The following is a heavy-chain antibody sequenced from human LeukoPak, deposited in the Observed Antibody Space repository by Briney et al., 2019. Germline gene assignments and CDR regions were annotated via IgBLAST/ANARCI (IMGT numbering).Heavy chain of an antibody. CDR1: GYTFTSYY. V-gene: IGHV1-46*01. D-gene: IGHD5-18*01. CDR2: INPSGGST. Sequence: ASVKVSCKASGYTFTSYYMHWVRQAPGQGLEWMGIINPSGGSTSYAQKFQGRVTMTRDMSTSTVYMELSSLRSEDTAVYYCARGRTAMVILKRRTNAFDIWGQGTMVTVSS. J-gene: IGHJ3*02. CDR3: ARGRTAMVILKRRTNAFDI.